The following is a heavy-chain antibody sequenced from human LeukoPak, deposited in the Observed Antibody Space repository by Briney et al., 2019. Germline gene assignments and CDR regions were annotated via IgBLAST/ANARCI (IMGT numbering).Heavy chain of an antibody. D-gene: IGHD4-17*01. Sequence: SETLSLTCTVSGGSISSNSYYWNWIRQSPGKGLEWLGNIHYRGTTNYNPSLKSRVTLSLDPSKSQFALKVTSVTAADTAVYYCARDEFGDFQGFDYWGQGTRVTVSS. CDR2: IHYRGTT. CDR1: GGSISSNSYY. V-gene: IGHV4-61*01. J-gene: IGHJ4*02. CDR3: ARDEFGDFQGFDY.